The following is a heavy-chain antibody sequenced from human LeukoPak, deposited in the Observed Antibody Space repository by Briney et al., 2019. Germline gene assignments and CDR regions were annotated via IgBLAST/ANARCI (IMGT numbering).Heavy chain of an antibody. Sequence: ASVKVSCKASGYTFTRYYMHWVRQAPGQGLEWMGVINPSGGSTSHAQKFQGRVTMTRDTSTSTVYMELSSLRSEDTAVYYCARWVDCSSTSCSFIGFDPWGQGTQVTVSS. V-gene: IGHV1-46*01. CDR2: INPSGGST. J-gene: IGHJ5*02. D-gene: IGHD2-2*01. CDR1: GYTFTRYY. CDR3: ARWVDCSSTSCSFIGFDP.